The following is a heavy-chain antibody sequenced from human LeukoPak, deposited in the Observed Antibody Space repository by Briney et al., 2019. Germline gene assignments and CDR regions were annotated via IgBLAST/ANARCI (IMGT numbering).Heavy chain of an antibody. CDR2: IYYSGST. Sequence: SETLSLTCTVSGGTISSYYWSWIREPPGKRLEWIGYIYYSGSTNYNPSLESRVTISVDTSKNQFSLKLSSVTAADTAVYYCARDRYGGFDYWGQGTLVTVSS. V-gene: IGHV4-59*01. D-gene: IGHD1-26*01. J-gene: IGHJ4*02. CDR3: ARDRYGGFDY. CDR1: GGTISSYY.